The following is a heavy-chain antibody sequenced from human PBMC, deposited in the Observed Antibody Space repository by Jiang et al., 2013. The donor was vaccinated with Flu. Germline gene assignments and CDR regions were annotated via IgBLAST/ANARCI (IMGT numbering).Heavy chain of an antibody. CDR2: VSYGGSP. J-gene: IGHJ3*02. CDR3: ARQNDFDI. CDR1: GGSIGSYF. V-gene: IGHV4-59*08. Sequence: GPGLVKPSETLSLTCTVSGGSIGSYFWNWIRQPPGKGLEWIGYVSYGGSPSYNPSLKSRVAISLDTSKNQFSLKLSSVTAADTAVYYCARQNDFDIWGQGTMVTVSS.